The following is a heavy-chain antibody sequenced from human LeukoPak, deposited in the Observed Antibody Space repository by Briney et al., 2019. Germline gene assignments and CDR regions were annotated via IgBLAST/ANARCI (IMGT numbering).Heavy chain of an antibody. CDR1: GFTFSSYA. J-gene: IGHJ4*02. CDR2: ISYDGSNK. Sequence: PGRSLRLSCAASGFTFSSYAMHWVRQAPGKGLEWVAVISYDGSNKYYADSVKGRFTISRDNSKNTLYLQMNSLRGEDTAVYYCAFSPYCSSRSCPNGIVWDYWGQGTLVTVSS. D-gene: IGHD2-2*01. CDR3: AFSPYCSSRSCPNGIVWDY. V-gene: IGHV3-30-3*01.